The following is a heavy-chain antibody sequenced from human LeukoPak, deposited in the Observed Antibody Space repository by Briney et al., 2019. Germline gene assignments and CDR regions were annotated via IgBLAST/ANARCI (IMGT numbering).Heavy chain of an antibody. Sequence: SETLSLTCTVSGGSVSSNDYYWGWIRQPPGKGLGWIGSIYYTGSTYYTPSLKSGVTISIDTSKNLFSLKLSSVTAADTAVYYCARAVGVTVTSHFDYWGQGTLVTVSS. CDR3: ARAVGVTVTSHFDY. V-gene: IGHV4-39*01. CDR2: IYYTGST. J-gene: IGHJ4*02. CDR1: GGSVSSNDYY. D-gene: IGHD4-17*01.